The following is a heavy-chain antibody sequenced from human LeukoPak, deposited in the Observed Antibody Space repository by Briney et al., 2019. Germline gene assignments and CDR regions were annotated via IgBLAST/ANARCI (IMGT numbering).Heavy chain of an antibody. CDR1: GFIVSSNY. V-gene: IGHV3-53*04. CDR2: IYSDGST. CDR3: ARAAPETATIFFDY. D-gene: IGHD5-24*01. Sequence: PGGSLRLSCEASGFIVSSNYMSWVRQAPGKGLEWVSVIYSDGSTYYADSVKGRFTISRHNSKNTLYLQMNSLRAEDTAVYYCARAAPETATIFFDYWGQGALVTVSS. J-gene: IGHJ4*02.